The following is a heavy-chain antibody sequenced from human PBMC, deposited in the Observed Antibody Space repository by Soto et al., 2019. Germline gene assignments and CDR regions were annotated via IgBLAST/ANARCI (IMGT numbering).Heavy chain of an antibody. V-gene: IGHV4-30-4*01. J-gene: IGHJ6*02. CDR2: IYYSGST. CDR3: ARDVPYYDFWSGPPAHDETPHDYYYYYGMDV. D-gene: IGHD3-3*01. CDR1: GGSISSGDYY. Sequence: SETLSLTCTVSGGSISSGDYYWSWIRQPPGKGLEWIGYIYYSGSTYYNPSLKSRVTISVDTSKNQFSLKLSSVTAADTAVYYCARDVPYYDFWSGPPAHDETPHDYYYYYGMDVWGQGTTVTVSS.